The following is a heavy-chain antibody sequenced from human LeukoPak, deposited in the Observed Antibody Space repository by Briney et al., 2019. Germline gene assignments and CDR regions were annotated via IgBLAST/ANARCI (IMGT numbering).Heavy chain of an antibody. V-gene: IGHV3-21*01. CDR2: ISSSSSYI. CDR3: ATVREHLPDAFNI. Sequence: GGSLRLSCAASGFTFSSYSMNWVRQAPGQGLEWVSSISSSSSYIYYADSVKGRFTISRDNAKNSLYPQMNSLRAEDTAVYYCATVREHLPDAFNIWGQGTMVTVSS. J-gene: IGHJ3*02. CDR1: GFTFSSYS.